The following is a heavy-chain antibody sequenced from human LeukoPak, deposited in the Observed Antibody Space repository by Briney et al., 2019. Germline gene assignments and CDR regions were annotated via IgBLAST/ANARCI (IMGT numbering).Heavy chain of an antibody. CDR3: ARVVSGYSGSYYLDY. Sequence: SETLSLTCTVSDGSITNYDWSWVRQPPGKGLEFIGHVHYSGTANYNPSLKSRVTISVDTSKNQFSLKLSSVTAADTAVYYCARVVSGYSGSYYLDYWGQGTLVTVSS. CDR1: DGSITNYD. D-gene: IGHD1-26*01. V-gene: IGHV4-59*01. CDR2: VHYSGTA. J-gene: IGHJ4*02.